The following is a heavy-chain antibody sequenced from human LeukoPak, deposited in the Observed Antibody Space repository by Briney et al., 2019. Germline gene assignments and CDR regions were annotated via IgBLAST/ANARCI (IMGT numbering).Heavy chain of an antibody. V-gene: IGHV3-7*01. CDR3: MSAHGY. Sequence: GGSLRLSCVVSGYSFSTNMMTWVRQAPGKGLEGVATILPAGKESYRVDSVKGRFIISRDNAKNSLFLEMNSLRHDDTALSYCMSAHGYWGQGTLVTVSS. J-gene: IGHJ4*02. CDR2: ILPAGKES. CDR1: GYSFSTNM.